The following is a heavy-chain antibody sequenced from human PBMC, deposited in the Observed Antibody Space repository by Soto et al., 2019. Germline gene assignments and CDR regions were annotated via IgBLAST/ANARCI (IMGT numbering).Heavy chain of an antibody. J-gene: IGHJ6*02. CDR3: ARGRVGNYYYYGMDV. Sequence: QVQLHQWGAGRLEPSETLSLTCAVYGGSFCDYHWSWSRQPPGNGLEWIGEIDHIGSTNYSPSLRSRLTISVDTSKNQFSLKLRSVNAADTAGYYCARGRVGNYYYYGMDVWGHGTTVTVFS. D-gene: IGHD3-10*01. CDR1: GGSFCDYH. CDR2: IDHIGST. V-gene: IGHV4-34*01.